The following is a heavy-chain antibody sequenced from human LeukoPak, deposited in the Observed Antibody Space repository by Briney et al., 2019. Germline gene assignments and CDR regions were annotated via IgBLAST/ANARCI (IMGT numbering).Heavy chain of an antibody. CDR1: GSTVGVHA. D-gene: IGHD3-3*01. V-gene: IGHV3-49*04. J-gene: IGHJ6*02. CDR3: TSHGDFWSGYHPGEYYYGMDV. Sequence: PGGSLRLSCTASGSTVGVHAMSWVRQAPGKGREWVGLIRSKAYGAKTEYAASVKGRFTISRDDSKSIAYLQMNSLKTEDTAVYYCTSHGDFWSGYHPGEYYYGMDVWGQGTTVTVSS. CDR2: IRSKAYGAKT.